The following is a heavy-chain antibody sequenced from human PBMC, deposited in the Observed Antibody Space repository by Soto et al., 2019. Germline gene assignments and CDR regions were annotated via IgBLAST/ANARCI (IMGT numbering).Heavy chain of an antibody. J-gene: IGHJ1*01. CDR1: GFTLSTSD. D-gene: IGHD3-10*01. CDR2: FSISDAAA. Sequence: EVQLLESGGNLVQPGGSLRLSCAASGFTLSTSDMSWVRQSPDKGLEWVSGFSISDAAAYYADPVKGRFTISRDSFDNTLYLQMNNLRVEDTAVYYCARDSDRDYFQHWGQGTLGTVAS. CDR3: ARDSDRDYFQH. V-gene: IGHV3-23*01.